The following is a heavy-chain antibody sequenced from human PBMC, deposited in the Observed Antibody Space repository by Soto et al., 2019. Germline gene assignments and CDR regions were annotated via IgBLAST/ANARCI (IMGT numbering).Heavy chain of an antibody. Sequence: QVQLVQSGAEEKKPGASVKVSCKASGYTFTSYAMHWLRQAPGQRLEWMGWINAGNGNTKYSQKFQGRVPITRDTAASTASRELSSLRSEDTAVYYCARAWVVVTAPDYWGQGTLVTVSS. CDR3: ARAWVVVTAPDY. V-gene: IGHV1-3*05. D-gene: IGHD2-21*02. CDR1: GYTFTSYA. J-gene: IGHJ4*02. CDR2: INAGNGNT.